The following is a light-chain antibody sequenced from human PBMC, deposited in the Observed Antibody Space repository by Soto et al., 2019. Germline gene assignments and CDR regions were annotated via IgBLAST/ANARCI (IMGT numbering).Light chain of an antibody. J-gene: IGLJ2*01. CDR3: LSYDSSVSGVV. Sequence: QSVLTQPPSVSGSPGQRVTISCTGSSSNIGAGYDVHWYQQLPGAAPKLLIYGNSNRPSGVPDRFSGSKSGTAASLAITGLQAEDEAYYYGLSYDSSVSGVVFGGGTKLTVL. CDR1: SSNIGAGYD. V-gene: IGLV1-40*01. CDR2: GNS.